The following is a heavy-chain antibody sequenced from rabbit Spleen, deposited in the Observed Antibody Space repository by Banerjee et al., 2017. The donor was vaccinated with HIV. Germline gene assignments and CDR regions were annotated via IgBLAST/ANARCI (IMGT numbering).Heavy chain of an antibody. CDR2: INSYTGRP. CDR1: GFSFSSDYD. CDR3: AREKSGSYGYDL. D-gene: IGHD6-1*01. J-gene: IGHJ4*01. V-gene: IGHV1S40*01. Sequence: QSLEESGGDLVKPGASLTLTCTASGFSFSSDYDMCWVRQAPGKGLEWIACINSYTGRPVYASWTKGPFTISKTSSTTVTLQMTSLTAADTATYFCAREKSGSYGYDLWGQGTLVTVS.